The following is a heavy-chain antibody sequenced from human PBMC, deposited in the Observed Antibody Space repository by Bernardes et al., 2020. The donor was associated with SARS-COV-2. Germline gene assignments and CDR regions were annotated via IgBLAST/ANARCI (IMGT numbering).Heavy chain of an antibody. CDR3: ARVSRYYDYVWGSYRQYYFDY. Sequence: SETLSLTCAVYGGSFSGYYWSWIRQPPGKGLEWIGEINDSGSTNYNPSLKSRVTISVDTSKNQFSLKLSSVTAADTAVYYCARVSRYYDYVWGSYRQYYFDYWGQGTLVTVSS. D-gene: IGHD3-16*02. J-gene: IGHJ4*02. CDR2: INDSGST. V-gene: IGHV4-34*01. CDR1: GGSFSGYY.